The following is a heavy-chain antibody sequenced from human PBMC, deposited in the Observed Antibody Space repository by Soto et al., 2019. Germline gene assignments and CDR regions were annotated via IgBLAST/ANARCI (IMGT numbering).Heavy chain of an antibody. CDR1: GYPFSTYG. V-gene: IGHV1-18*01. J-gene: IGHJ4*02. CDR3: ARVAGYGSGSRLFDN. Sequence: QVQLVQSGAEVTKPGASVKVSCKTSGYPFSTYGLSWVRQAPGQGLEWMGWSVANSGNTIYAQKFQVRVTMYTDRSTNTAYMELRSLTSDASALYYCARVAGYGSGSRLFDNWGQGTLVPVS. CDR2: SVANSGNT. D-gene: IGHD3-10*01.